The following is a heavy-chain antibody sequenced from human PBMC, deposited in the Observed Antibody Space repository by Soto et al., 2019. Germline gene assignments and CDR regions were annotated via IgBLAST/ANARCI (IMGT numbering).Heavy chain of an antibody. D-gene: IGHD2-8*01. CDR2: IYYSGST. J-gene: IGHJ4*02. CDR3: ARSLYSSAGPPFDY. Sequence: SETLSLTCTVSGGSISSYYWSWIRQPPGKGLEWIGYIYYSGSTNYNPSLKSRVTISVDTSKNQFSLRLSSVTAADTAVYYCARSLYSSAGPPFDYWGQGTLVTVSS. CDR1: GGSISSYY. V-gene: IGHV4-59*01.